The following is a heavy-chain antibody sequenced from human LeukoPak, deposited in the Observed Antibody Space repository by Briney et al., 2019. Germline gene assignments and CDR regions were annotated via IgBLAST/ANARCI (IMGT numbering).Heavy chain of an antibody. CDR3: ARPARYCSGGSCWDS. CDR1: GDSIGSFY. Sequence: PSETLSLTCTVSGDSIGSFYWSWIRQPPGKGLELVGNIYYSGNTNYNPSLKSRVTISVDTSKNQFSLKLTSVTAADTAIYYCARPARYCSGGSCWDSWGQGTLVTVSS. CDR2: IYYSGNT. J-gene: IGHJ4*02. D-gene: IGHD2-15*01. V-gene: IGHV4-59*01.